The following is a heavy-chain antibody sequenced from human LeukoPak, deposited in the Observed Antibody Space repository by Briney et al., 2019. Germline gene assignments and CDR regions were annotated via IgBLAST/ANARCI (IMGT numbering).Heavy chain of an antibody. CDR3: AGRLWRRDGYNLSAFDI. CDR2: IYHSGST. Sequence: NSSETLSLTCTVSGGSISSYYWNWIRQPPGKGLEWIGYIYHSGSTNYNPSLKSRVTISVDTSKNQFSLKLSSVTAADTAVYYCAGRLWRRDGYNLSAFDIWGQGTMVTVSS. J-gene: IGHJ3*02. D-gene: IGHD5-24*01. V-gene: IGHV4-59*01. CDR1: GGSISSYY.